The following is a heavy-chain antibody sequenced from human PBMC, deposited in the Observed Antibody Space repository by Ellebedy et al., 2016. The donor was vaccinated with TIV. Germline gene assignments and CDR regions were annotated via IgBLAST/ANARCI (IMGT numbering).Heavy chain of an antibody. V-gene: IGHV4-34*01. D-gene: IGHD6-19*01. CDR3: AEGRSGWYYFDY. CDR1: GGSFSGYY. CDR2: VNQSGRT. Sequence: SETLSLTSAVYGGSFSGYYWSRVRQPPGKGLEWIGEVNQSGRTNYHPSLKSRVTISVDTSKNQFSLRLSSVTAADTAVYYCAEGRSGWYYFDYWGQGTLVTVSS. J-gene: IGHJ4*02.